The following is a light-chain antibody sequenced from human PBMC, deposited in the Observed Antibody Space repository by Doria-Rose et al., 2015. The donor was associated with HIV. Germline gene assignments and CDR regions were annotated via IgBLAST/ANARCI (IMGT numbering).Light chain of an antibody. CDR1: QRGKSSY. J-gene: IGKJ5*01. CDR2: DAS. Sequence: TQSPGTLSLSTGERATLSCRASQRGKSSYLAWYQLKPGQAPRLLIYDASTRATGIPDRFSGSGSGTDFTLTISRLEPEDVAVYYCQQYGTSRGTFGQGTRPEIK. V-gene: IGKV3-20*01. CDR3: QQYGTSRGT.